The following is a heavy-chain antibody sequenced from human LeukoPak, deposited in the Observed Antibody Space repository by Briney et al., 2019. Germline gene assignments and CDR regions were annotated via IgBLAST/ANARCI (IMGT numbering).Heavy chain of an antibody. D-gene: IGHD2-15*01. CDR1: GYTFTGYY. CDR2: INPNSGGT. J-gene: IGHJ4*02. CDR3: ARDQVAREIVVVLTATGTIDY. Sequence: ASVKVSCKASGYTFTGYYIHWVRQAPGQGLERMGWINPNSGGTNYAQKFQGRVTMTRDTSISTAYMELSSLRSDDTAVYYCARDQVAREIVVVLTATGTIDYWGQGTLVTVSS. V-gene: IGHV1-2*02.